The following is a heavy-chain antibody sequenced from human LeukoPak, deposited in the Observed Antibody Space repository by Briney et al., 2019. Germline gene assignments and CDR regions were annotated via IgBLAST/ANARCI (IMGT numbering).Heavy chain of an antibody. J-gene: IGHJ4*02. CDR2: IYTSGST. CDR3: ARGYGGNSGY. V-gene: IGHV4-61*02. CDR1: GGSISSGSYY. D-gene: IGHD4-23*01. Sequence: SETLSLTCTVSGGSISSGSYYWSWIRQPAGKGLEWIGRIYTSGSTNYNPSLKSRVTVSVDTPKNQFSLKLYSVTAADTAVYYCARGYGGNSGYWGQGTLVTVSS.